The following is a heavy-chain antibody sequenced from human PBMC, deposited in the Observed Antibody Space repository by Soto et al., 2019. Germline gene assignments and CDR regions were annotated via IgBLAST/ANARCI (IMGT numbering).Heavy chain of an antibody. CDR2: ISDNGGNT. V-gene: IGHV3-23*01. D-gene: IGHD1-1*01. J-gene: IGHJ4*02. Sequence: GGSLRPSCVASGFTFSTVAVTWVRQAPGKGLEWVSSISDNGGNTDYADSVRGRFTLSRDNSKNTLYLQMNHLKAEDTAVYYCAKLYWNPRYFDYWGQGARVTVSS. CDR1: GFTFSTVA. CDR3: AKLYWNPRYFDY.